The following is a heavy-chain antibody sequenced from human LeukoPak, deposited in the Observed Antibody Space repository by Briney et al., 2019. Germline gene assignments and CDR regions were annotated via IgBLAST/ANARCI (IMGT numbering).Heavy chain of an antibody. CDR3: AKDLRLYNSYYYDH. Sequence: GGSLRLSCGASGFTFSSYAMSWVRQAPGKGLEWISVISGSGGSTYYADSVKGRFTISRDNSKNTLYLQMNSLRAEDTAVYYCAKDLRLYNSYYYDHWGQGTLVTVSS. V-gene: IGHV3-23*01. J-gene: IGHJ4*02. CDR1: GFTFSSYA. D-gene: IGHD6-19*01. CDR2: ISGSGGST.